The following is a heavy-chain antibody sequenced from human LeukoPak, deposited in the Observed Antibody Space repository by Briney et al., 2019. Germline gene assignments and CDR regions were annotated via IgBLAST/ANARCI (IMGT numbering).Heavy chain of an antibody. D-gene: IGHD6-13*01. CDR1: GFTFTTYA. Sequence: GGSLRLSCAVSGFTFTTYAMHWVRQAPGKGLEWVAIISYDGNNKDYADSVKGRFTISRDNSKNTLHLQMSGLRAEDTGVYYCAKHHSTSRNDAFDIWGQGTLVTVSS. J-gene: IGHJ3*02. V-gene: IGHV3-30-3*02. CDR3: AKHHSTSRNDAFDI. CDR2: ISYDGNNK.